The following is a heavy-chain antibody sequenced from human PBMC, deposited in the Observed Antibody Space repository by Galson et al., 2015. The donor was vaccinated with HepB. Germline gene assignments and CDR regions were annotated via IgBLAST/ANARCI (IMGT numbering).Heavy chain of an antibody. V-gene: IGHV3-21*01. CDR1: GFTFSSYS. Sequence: SLRLSCAASGFTFSSYSMNWVRQAPGKGLEWVSSISSSSSYIYYADSVKGRFTISRDNAKNSLYLQMNSLRAEDTAVYYCARALNYGPRGGMILRGYMDVWGKGTTVTVSS. CDR2: ISSSSSYI. D-gene: IGHD3/OR15-3a*01. J-gene: IGHJ6*03. CDR3: ARALNYGPRGGMILRGYMDV.